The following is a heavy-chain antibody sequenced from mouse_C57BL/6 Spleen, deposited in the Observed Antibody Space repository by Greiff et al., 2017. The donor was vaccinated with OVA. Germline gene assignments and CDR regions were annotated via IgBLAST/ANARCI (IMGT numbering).Heavy chain of an antibody. Sequence: VQLQQPGAELVKPGASVKMSCKASGYTFTSYWITWVKQRPGQGLEWIGDIYPGSGSTNYNEKFKSKATLTVDTSSSTAYMQLSSLTSEDSAVYYCAREGGGNYGYYAMDYWGQGTSVTVSS. CDR1: GYTFTSYW. CDR2: IYPGSGST. D-gene: IGHD2-1*01. V-gene: IGHV1-55*01. J-gene: IGHJ4*01. CDR3: AREGGGNYGYYAMDY.